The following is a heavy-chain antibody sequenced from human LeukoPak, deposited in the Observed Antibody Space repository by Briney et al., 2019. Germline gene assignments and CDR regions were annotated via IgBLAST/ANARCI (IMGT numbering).Heavy chain of an antibody. Sequence: KPSETLSLTCSVSGGSISSYYWSWVRQAPGKGLEWVGHIFHSGGVDNSGRTNYNPSLGSRVSISVDTSRNRFSLNLTSVTVADTAVYYCARLRVGMTISEYWFDPWGQGALVTVSS. V-gene: IGHV4-59*01. CDR1: GGSISSYY. CDR2: IFHSGGVDNSGRT. J-gene: IGHJ5*02. CDR3: ARLRVGMTISEYWFDP. D-gene: IGHD1-26*01.